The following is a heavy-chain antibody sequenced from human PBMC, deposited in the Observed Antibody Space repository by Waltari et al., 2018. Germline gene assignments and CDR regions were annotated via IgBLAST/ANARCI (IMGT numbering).Heavy chain of an antibody. V-gene: IGHV1-69-2*01. CDR3: ATGKDRDQLPARYYYYGMDV. CDR1: GYTFTDYY. Sequence: EVQLVQSGAEVKKPGATVKISCKVSGYTFTDYYMHWVQQAPGKGLEWMGLVDPEDGETIYAEKFQGRVTITADTSTDTAHMELSSLRSEDTAVYYCATGKDRDQLPARYYYYGMDVWGQGTTVTVSS. CDR2: VDPEDGET. D-gene: IGHD2-2*01. J-gene: IGHJ6*02.